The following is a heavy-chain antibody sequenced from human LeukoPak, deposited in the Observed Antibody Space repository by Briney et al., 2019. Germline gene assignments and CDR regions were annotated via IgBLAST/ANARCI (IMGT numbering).Heavy chain of an antibody. D-gene: IGHD3-22*01. J-gene: IGHJ3*02. Sequence: SQTLSLTCAISGDSVSSNSAAWNWIRQSPSRGLEWLGRTYYRSKWCNDYAVSVKSRITINPDTSKNQFSLQLNSVTPEDTAVYYCARWGVYYYDSSGTRRAFDIWGQGTMVTVSS. CDR3: ARWGVYYYDSSGTRRAFDI. V-gene: IGHV6-1*01. CDR2: TYYRSKWCN. CDR1: GDSVSSNSAA.